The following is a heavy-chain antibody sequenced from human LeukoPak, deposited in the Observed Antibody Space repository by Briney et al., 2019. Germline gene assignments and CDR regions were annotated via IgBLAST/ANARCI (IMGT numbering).Heavy chain of an antibody. CDR1: GGSISSYY. CDR2: IYYSGST. D-gene: IGHD5-12*01. CDR3: ARDLLALSGYDFEV. Sequence: SETLSLTCTVSGGSISSYYWSWIRQPPGKGLEWIGYIYYSGSTYYNPSLKSRVTISVDTSKNQFSLKLSSVTAADTAVYYCARDLLALSGYDFEVWGQGTMVTVSS. V-gene: IGHV4-59*12. J-gene: IGHJ3*01.